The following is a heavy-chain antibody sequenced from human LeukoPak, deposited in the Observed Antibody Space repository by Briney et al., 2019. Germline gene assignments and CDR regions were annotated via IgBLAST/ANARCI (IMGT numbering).Heavy chain of an antibody. V-gene: IGHV1-69*13. J-gene: IGHJ4*02. D-gene: IGHD5-18*01. CDR3: ARVVRSRYSYNYFDY. Sequence: GASVKVSCKASGGTFSSYAISWVRQAPGQGLEWMGGIISIFGTANYAQKFQGRVTITADESTSTAYMELSSLRSEDTAVYYCARVVRSRYSYNYFDYWGQGTLVTVSS. CDR2: IISIFGTA. CDR1: GGTFSSYA.